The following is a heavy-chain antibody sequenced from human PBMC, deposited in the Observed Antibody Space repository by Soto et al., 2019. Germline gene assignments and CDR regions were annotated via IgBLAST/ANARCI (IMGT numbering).Heavy chain of an antibody. J-gene: IGHJ4*02. V-gene: IGHV3-53*01. D-gene: IGHD3-10*01. CDR3: ATRGGGGGY. Sequence: EVQLVESGGGLIQPGGSLRLSCAVSGFTVSNNYMSWVRQAPGKGLEGVSVIYSGGYTAYGDSVKGRFTISRDNSKNTISHQVSSRGAHGTAVYYGATRGGGGGYWGQGTLVTVSS. CDR2: IYSGGYT. CDR1: GFTVSNNY.